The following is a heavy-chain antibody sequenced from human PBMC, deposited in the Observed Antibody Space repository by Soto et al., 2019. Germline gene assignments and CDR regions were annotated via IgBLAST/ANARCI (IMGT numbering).Heavy chain of an antibody. D-gene: IGHD3-22*01. J-gene: IGHJ5*02. CDR3: VRYYYDSSASNWFDP. CDR1: GFTFSDYY. CDR2: ISSSGSTI. V-gene: IGHV3-11*01. Sequence: PGGSLRLSCAASGFTFSDYYMSWIRQAPGKGLEWVSYISSSGSTIYYADSVKGRFTISRDNAKNSLYLQMNSLRAEDTAVYYCVRYYYDSSASNWFDPWGQGTLVTVSS.